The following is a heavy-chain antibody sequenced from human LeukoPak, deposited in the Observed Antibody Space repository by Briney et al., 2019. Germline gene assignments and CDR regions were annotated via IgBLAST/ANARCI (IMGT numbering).Heavy chain of an antibody. J-gene: IGHJ3*02. D-gene: IGHD3-9*01. CDR3: AGSSHYDILTGYSEEDAFDI. CDR2: IYSGGST. Sequence: PGGSLRLSCAASGFTVSSNYMSWVRRAPGKGLEWVSVIYSGGSTDYADSVKGRCTISRDNSKNTLYLQMNSLRVEDTAVYYCAGSSHYDILTGYSEEDAFDIWGQGTMVTVSS. V-gene: IGHV3-53*01. CDR1: GFTVSSNY.